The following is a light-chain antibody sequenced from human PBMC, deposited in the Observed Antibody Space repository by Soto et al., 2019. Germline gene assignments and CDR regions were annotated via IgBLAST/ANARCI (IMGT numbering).Light chain of an antibody. CDR3: QQDGTSVT. J-gene: IGKJ3*01. V-gene: IGKV3-20*01. CDR1: QSVSSSH. Sequence: IVLTQSPGTLSLSPGERATLSCRASQSVSSSHLAWYQQRPGQAPRLLLYGASTRVTGIPDRCSGSGFGTEFTLAISRLESEDFAVYYCQQDGTSVTFGPESKIEIK. CDR2: GAS.